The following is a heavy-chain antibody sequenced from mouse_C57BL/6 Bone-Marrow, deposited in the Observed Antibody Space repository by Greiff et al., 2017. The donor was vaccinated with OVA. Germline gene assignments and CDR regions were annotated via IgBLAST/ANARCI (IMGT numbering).Heavy chain of an antibody. CDR2: IDPSDSYT. D-gene: IGHD2-12*01. CDR1: GYTFTSYW. CDR3: AIRNYYAMDY. Sequence: QVQLQQSGAELVKPGASVKLSCKASGYTFTSYWMQWVKQRPGQGLEWIGEIDPSDSYTNYNQKFKGKATLTVDTSSSTAYMQLSSLTSEDSAVYYCAIRNYYAMDYWGQGTSVTVSS. V-gene: IGHV1-50*01. J-gene: IGHJ4*01.